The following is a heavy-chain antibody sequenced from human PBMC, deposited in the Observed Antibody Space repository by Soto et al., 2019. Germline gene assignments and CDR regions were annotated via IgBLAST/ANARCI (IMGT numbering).Heavy chain of an antibody. Sequence: PGGSLRLSCAASGFTFDDYAMHWVRQAPGKGLEWVSGISWNSGSIGYADSVKGRFTISRDNAKNSLYLQMNSLRAEDTALYYCAKSLITGTSYWGQGTLVTVSS. CDR3: AKSLITGTSY. D-gene: IGHD1-20*01. CDR1: GFTFDDYA. V-gene: IGHV3-9*01. J-gene: IGHJ4*02. CDR2: ISWNSGSI.